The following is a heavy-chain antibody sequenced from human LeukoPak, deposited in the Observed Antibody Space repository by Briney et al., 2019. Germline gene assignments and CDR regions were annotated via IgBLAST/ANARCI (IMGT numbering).Heavy chain of an antibody. CDR3: ARLGKSGMTTVTTRAFDI. V-gene: IGHV4-39*01. CDR2: IYYSGNT. D-gene: IGHD4-11*01. J-gene: IGHJ3*02. Sequence: SETLSLTCTVSGGSLSSSSCYWGWIRQPPGKGLEWIGSIYYSGNTYYNPSLKSRVTMSVDTSKNQFSLQLSSVTAADTAVYYCARLGKSGMTTVTTRAFDIWGQGTVVTVSS. CDR1: GGSLSSSSCY.